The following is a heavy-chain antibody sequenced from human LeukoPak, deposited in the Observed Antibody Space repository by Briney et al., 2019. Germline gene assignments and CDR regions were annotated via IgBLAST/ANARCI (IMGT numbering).Heavy chain of an antibody. J-gene: IGHJ4*02. CDR3: ARTSPTSHFDF. Sequence: GGSLRLSCVASGFTFTAYGMTGVGQAPGKGLVWVSRINGDGSNSNYADSVKGRFTISRDNARNTLYLQMNGLRAEDTALYYCARTSPTSHFDFWGQGTLVTVSS. CDR1: GFTFTAYG. D-gene: IGHD3-16*01. CDR2: INGDGSNS. V-gene: IGHV3-74*01.